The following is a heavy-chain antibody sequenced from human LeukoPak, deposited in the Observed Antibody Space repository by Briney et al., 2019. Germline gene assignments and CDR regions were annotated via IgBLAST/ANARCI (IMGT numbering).Heavy chain of an antibody. V-gene: IGHV3-74*01. CDR2: INSDGSTT. CDR1: GFTFSNYW. Sequence: PGGSLRLSCAASGFTFSNYWMHWVRQDPGQGLVWVSCINSDGSTTSYADSVKGRFTISRDNAKNTLYLQMNTLRAEDTAVYYCARSDWFDPWGQGTLVTVSS. J-gene: IGHJ5*02. CDR3: ARSDWFDP.